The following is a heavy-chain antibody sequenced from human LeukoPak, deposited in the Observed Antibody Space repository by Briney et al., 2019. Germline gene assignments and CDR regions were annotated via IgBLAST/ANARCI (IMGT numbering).Heavy chain of an antibody. CDR3: ARGVRAFGELYGHDAFDI. CDR1: GGSISSYY. D-gene: IGHD3-10*01. V-gene: IGHV4-59*01. J-gene: IGHJ3*02. CDR2: IYYSGST. Sequence: SETLSLTCTVSGGSISSYYWSWIRQPPGKGLEWIRYIYYSGSTNYNPSLKSRVTISVDTSKNQFPLKLSSVTAADTAVYYCARGVRAFGELYGHDAFDIWGQGTMVTVSS.